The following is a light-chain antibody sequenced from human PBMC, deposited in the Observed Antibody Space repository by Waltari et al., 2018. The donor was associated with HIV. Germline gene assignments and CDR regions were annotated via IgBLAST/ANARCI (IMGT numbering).Light chain of an antibody. CDR1: STDSRFYNR. CDR2: EVP. V-gene: IGLV2-18*02. Sequence: QSALTQPPSVSGSHGQSVTISCTGASTDSRFYNRVSWYQQSPGSAPKLLIYEVPNRPSGVPARFSGSKSGNTASRTISGLQAEDEVDYYCSSYATNTWVFGGGTKLTVL. CDR3: SSYATNTWV. J-gene: IGLJ3*02.